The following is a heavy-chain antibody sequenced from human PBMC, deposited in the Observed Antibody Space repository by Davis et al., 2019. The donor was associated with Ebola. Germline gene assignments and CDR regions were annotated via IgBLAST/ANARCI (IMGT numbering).Heavy chain of an antibody. CDR2: IYYSGST. CDR1: GGSFSGYY. Sequence: GSLRLSCAVYGGSFSGYYWSWIRQPPGKGLEWIGYIYYSGSTNYNPSLKSRVTISVDTSKNQFSLKLSSVTAADTAVYYCARGGYSSGWYHRDYFDYWGQGTLVTVSS. V-gene: IGHV4-59*01. J-gene: IGHJ4*02. D-gene: IGHD6-19*01. CDR3: ARGGYSSGWYHRDYFDY.